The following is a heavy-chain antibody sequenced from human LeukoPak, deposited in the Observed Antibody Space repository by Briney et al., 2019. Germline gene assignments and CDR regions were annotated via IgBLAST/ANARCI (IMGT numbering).Heavy chain of an antibody. CDR1: GYTFTSYG. CDR3: ARDWAKTTVTPEGYYYYYGMDV. D-gene: IGHD4-17*01. CDR2: ISAYNGNT. V-gene: IGHV1-18*01. Sequence: ASEKVPCKASGYTFTSYGISWVRQAPGQGLEWMGWISAYNGNTNYAQKLQGRVTMTTDTSTSTAYMELRSLRSDDTAVYYCARDWAKTTVTPEGYYYYYGMDVWGQGTTVTVSS. J-gene: IGHJ6*02.